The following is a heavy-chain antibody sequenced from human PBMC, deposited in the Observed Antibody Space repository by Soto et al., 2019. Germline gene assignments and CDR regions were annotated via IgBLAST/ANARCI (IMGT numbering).Heavy chain of an antibody. J-gene: IGHJ4*02. D-gene: IGHD2-2*01. V-gene: IGHV3-21*01. CDR1: GFTFSSYS. Sequence: PGGSLRLSCAASGFTFSSYSMNWVRQAPGKGLEWVSSISSSSSYIYYADSVKGRFTISRDNAKNSLYLQMNSLRAEDTAVYYCASSIVVVPAATDYWGQGTLVTVSS. CDR2: ISSSSSYI. CDR3: ASSIVVVPAATDY.